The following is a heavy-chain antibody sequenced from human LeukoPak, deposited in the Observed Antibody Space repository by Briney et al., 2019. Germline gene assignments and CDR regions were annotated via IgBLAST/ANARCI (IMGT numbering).Heavy chain of an antibody. CDR3: GLVTPGNWWFDP. D-gene: IGHD2-21*02. J-gene: IGHJ5*02. V-gene: IGHV1-2*02. Sequence: VKVSCKASGYTFIDYHIHWVRQAPGQGLEWMGWINRNSGGTNYAQKYQGRVTMTRDTSISTTYMELTSLTSDDTAVYYCGLVTPGNWWFDPWGQGTLVTVSS. CDR2: INRNSGGT. CDR1: GYTFIDYH.